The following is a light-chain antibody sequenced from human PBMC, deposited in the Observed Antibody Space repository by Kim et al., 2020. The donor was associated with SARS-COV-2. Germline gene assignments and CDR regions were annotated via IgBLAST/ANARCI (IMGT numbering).Light chain of an antibody. CDR2: GAS. CDR3: QQYNNWPPKWT. J-gene: IGKJ1*01. V-gene: IGKV3-15*01. Sequence: PGERATLSCRASQSVSSNLAWYQQKPGQAPRLLIYGASTRATGLPARFSGSGSGTEFTLTISSLQSEDFAVYYCQQYNNWPPKWTFGQGTKVDIK. CDR1: QSVSSN.